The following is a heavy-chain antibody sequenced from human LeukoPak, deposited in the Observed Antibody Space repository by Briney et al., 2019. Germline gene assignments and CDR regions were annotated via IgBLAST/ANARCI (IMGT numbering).Heavy chain of an antibody. CDR2: ISGSAGST. J-gene: IGHJ6*03. D-gene: IGHD2-2*02. CDR1: GFTFSSYG. CDR3: AKDRVSCSSTSCYSRHYYYYYMDV. V-gene: IGHV3-23*01. Sequence: GGSLRLSCAASGFTFSSYGMTWVRQAPGKGLEWVSAISGSAGSTYYADSVKGRFTISRDNSKNTLYLQMNSLRAEDTAVYYCAKDRVSCSSTSCYSRHYYYYYMDVWGKGTTVTVSS.